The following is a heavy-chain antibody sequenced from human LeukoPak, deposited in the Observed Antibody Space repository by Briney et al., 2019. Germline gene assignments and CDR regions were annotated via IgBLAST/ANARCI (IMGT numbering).Heavy chain of an antibody. V-gene: IGHV1-18*01. CDR3: ASDHSGGYAGGALFSYSGMDV. D-gene: IGHD5-12*01. CDR1: GYTFTRYG. Sequence: ASVKVSCKGSGYTFTRYGISWVRQAPGQGLEWMGWISAYNGNTNYAQKLRGRVTMTTDTSTSTAYIEVRSLRSDDTAVYYSASDHSGGYAGGALFSYSGMDVWGQGTPVTVSS. CDR2: ISAYNGNT. J-gene: IGHJ6*02.